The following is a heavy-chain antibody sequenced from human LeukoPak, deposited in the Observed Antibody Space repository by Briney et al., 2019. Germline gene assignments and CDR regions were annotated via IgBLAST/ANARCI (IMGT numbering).Heavy chain of an antibody. CDR2: IIPILGIA. Sequence: SVKVSCKASGGTFSSYAVSWVRQAPGQGLEWMGRIIPILGIANYAQKFQGRVTITADKSTSTAYMELSSLRSEDTAVYYCATARDSSSWYNWGQGTLVTVSS. J-gene: IGHJ4*02. CDR3: ATARDSSSWYN. CDR1: GGTFSSYA. V-gene: IGHV1-69*04. D-gene: IGHD6-13*01.